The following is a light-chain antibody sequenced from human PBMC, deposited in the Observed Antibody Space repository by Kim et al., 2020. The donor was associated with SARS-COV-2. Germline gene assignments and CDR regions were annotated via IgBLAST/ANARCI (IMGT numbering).Light chain of an antibody. CDR2: EVN. CDR3: CSYAGSNIWV. V-gene: IGLV2-23*02. CDR1: STDVGNYVL. Sequence: QSIAISCTGGSTDVGNYVLVSCYQQPPGTAPKLIIYEVNTRPSVVSILFSVSKSGNTASLTISGLQAEDEAEYYCCSYAGSNIWVFGGGTQLTV. J-gene: IGLJ3*02.